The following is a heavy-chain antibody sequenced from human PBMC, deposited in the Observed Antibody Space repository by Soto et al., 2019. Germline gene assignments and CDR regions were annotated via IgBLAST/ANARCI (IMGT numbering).Heavy chain of an antibody. J-gene: IGHJ4*02. CDR2: INAGNGNT. CDR3: ARDSGYDFWSGSEFDY. V-gene: IGHV1-3*01. D-gene: IGHD3-3*01. Sequence: ASVKGSCKASGYTFTSYAMHWVRQAPGQRLEWMGWINAGNGNTKYSQKFQGRVTITRDTSASTAYMELSSLRSEDTAVYYCARDSGYDFWSGSEFDYWGQGTLVTVSS. CDR1: GYTFTSYA.